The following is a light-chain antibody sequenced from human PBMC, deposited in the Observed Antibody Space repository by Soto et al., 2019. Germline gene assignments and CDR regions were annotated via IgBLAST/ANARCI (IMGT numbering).Light chain of an antibody. J-gene: IGLJ1*01. CDR2: EVS. Sequence: QSVLTQPPSASGSPGQSVTISCTGTSSDVGYYNYVSWYQQHPGKAPKLIIFEVSQRPSGVPDRFSGSRSGNTASLTVSGLQAEDEADYYCCSYAGSDNYVFGTGTKLTVL. V-gene: IGLV2-8*01. CDR1: SSDVGYYNY. CDR3: CSYAGSDNYV.